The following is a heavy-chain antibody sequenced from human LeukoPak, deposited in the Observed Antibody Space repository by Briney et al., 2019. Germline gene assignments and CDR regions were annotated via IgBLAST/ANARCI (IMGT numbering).Heavy chain of an antibody. CDR2: ITSTSSDI. Sequence: GGSLRLSCAASGFTFSRFTVNWVRQTPGKGMEWVSSITSTSSDIYYADSVKGRFTISRDNAKKSLYLQMNSLRAEDTAVYYCARARFVEDYDVDHWGRGTLVTVAS. CDR1: GFTFSRFT. V-gene: IGHV3-21*01. J-gene: IGHJ4*02. D-gene: IGHD4-17*01. CDR3: ARARFVEDYDVDH.